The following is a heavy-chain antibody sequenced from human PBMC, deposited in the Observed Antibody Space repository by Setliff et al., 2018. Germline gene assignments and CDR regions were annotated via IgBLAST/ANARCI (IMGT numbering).Heavy chain of an antibody. CDR3: RYWSGYYNNDY. CDR2: INDSGIT. J-gene: IGHJ4*02. Sequence: SETLSLTCAVYGDSFSDYYWSWIRQSPGKGLEWIGEINDSGITNYSPSLKSRVTISLDASTNQFSLKLRSVSAADTAVYYCRYWSGYYNNDYWGQGTLVTVSS. D-gene: IGHD3-3*01. V-gene: IGHV4-34*01. CDR1: GDSFSDYY.